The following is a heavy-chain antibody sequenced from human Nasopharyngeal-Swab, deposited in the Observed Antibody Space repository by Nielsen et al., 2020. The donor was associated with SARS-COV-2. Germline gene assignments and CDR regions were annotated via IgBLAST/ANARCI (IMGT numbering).Heavy chain of an antibody. V-gene: IGHV4-39*01. Sequence: WIRQPPGKGLGWIGSIYYSGSTYYNPSLKSRVTISVDTSKNQFSLKLSSVTAADTAVYYYARRVARAPRHEGDYYYGMDVWGQGTTVTVSS. J-gene: IGHJ6*02. CDR3: ARRVARAPRHEGDYYYGMDV. D-gene: IGHD3-16*01. CDR2: IYYSGST.